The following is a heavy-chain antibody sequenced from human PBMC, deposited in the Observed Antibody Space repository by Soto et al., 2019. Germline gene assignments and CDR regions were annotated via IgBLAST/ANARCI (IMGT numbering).Heavy chain of an antibody. CDR3: AREDCDDFQYGMDV. CDR2: ISYDGSSN. J-gene: IGHJ6*02. D-gene: IGHD1-1*01. V-gene: IGHV3-30-3*01. CDR1: GFTFSSYE. Sequence: QVQVVESGGGVVQPGRSLRLSCAASGFTFSSYEMHWVRQAPGKGLEWVAVISYDGSSNYYADSVKGRFTISRDNSKNTLYLQMNSLRAEDTAVYYCAREDCDDFQYGMDVWGQGTTVTVSS.